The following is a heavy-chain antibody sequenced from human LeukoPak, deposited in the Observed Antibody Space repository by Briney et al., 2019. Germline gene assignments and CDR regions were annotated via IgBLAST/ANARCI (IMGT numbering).Heavy chain of an antibody. CDR3: ARGVIRAVAVLGY. D-gene: IGHD6-19*01. V-gene: IGHV4-59*11. CDR1: GGSISSHS. CDR2: IYKSGGT. Sequence: SETLSLTCTVSGGSISSHSWTWIRQSPEKGLEWIGYIYKSGGTNYNPSLKSRVTITADTSKNQFSLKLTSVTAADTAMYYCARGVIRAVAVLGYWGQGTLVTVSS. J-gene: IGHJ4*02.